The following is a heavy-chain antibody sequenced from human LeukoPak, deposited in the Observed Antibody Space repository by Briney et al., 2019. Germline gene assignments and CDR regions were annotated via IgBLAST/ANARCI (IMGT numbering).Heavy chain of an antibody. CDR3: ARGPF. CDR2: ISTSGGGI. V-gene: IGHV3-23*01. J-gene: IGHJ4*02. Sequence: PGGSLRLSCAASGFTFSNYAMSWVRQAPGKGLEWVSGISTSGGGIYYADSVKGRFTISRDNSMNTLYLQMYSLRADDTAVYYCARGPFWGQGTLVTVSS. CDR1: GFTFSNYA.